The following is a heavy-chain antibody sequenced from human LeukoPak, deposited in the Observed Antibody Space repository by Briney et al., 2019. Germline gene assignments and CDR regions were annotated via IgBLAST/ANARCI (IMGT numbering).Heavy chain of an antibody. D-gene: IGHD5-24*01. J-gene: IGHJ6*02. CDR2: IYYSGST. CDR1: GGSISSGDYY. V-gene: IGHV4-30-4*01. CDR3: ARDLGVEMAAKRNNYGMDV. Sequence: SETLSLTCTVSGGSISSGDYYWSWIRQPPGKGLEWIGYIYYSGSTYYNPSLKSRVTISVDTSKNRFSLKLSSVTAADTAVYYCARDLGVEMAAKRNNYGMDVWGQGTTVTVSS.